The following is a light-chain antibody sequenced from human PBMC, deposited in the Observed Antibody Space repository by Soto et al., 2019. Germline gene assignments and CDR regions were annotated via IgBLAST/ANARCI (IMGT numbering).Light chain of an antibody. J-gene: IGLJ3*02. CDR2: RNS. Sequence: QSVLTQPPSASGTPGQRVTISCSGRRSNIGTNYVYSYQQLPGAAPRLLIYRNSEKPSGVPDRFSGSKSGTSASLVISGLRSEDEAHYYCGAWDDTLSGFWVFGGGTKVTVL. CDR3: GAWDDTLSGFWV. V-gene: IGLV1-47*01. CDR1: RSNIGTNY.